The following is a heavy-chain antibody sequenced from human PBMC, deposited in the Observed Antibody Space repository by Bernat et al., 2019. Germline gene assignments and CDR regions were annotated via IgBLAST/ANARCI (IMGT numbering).Heavy chain of an antibody. CDR1: GFTFSSYA. V-gene: IGHV3-30-3*01. J-gene: IGHJ3*02. D-gene: IGHD3-22*01. CDR3: ARVRTYYYDSSGYQYDAFDI. CDR2: ISYDGSNK. Sequence: QVQLVESGGGVVQPGRSLRLSCAASGFTFSSYAMHWVRQAPGKGLEWVAVISYDGSNKYYADSVKGRFTISRDNSKNTLYLQMNSLRAEDTAVYYCARVRTYYYDSSGYQYDAFDIWGQGTIVTVSS.